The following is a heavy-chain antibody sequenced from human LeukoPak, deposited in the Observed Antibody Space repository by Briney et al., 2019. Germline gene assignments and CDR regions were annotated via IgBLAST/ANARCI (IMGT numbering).Heavy chain of an antibody. Sequence: GGSLRLSCAASGFTFSSYWMSWVRQAPGKGLEGVANIKQDGSEKYYVDSVKGRFTISRDNAKNSLYLQMNSLRAEDTAVYYCARDAHCSGGSCWYYYGMDVWGQGTTVTVSS. CDR3: ARDAHCSGGSCWYYYGMDV. CDR1: GFTFSSYW. D-gene: IGHD2-15*01. J-gene: IGHJ6*02. CDR2: IKQDGSEK. V-gene: IGHV3-7*01.